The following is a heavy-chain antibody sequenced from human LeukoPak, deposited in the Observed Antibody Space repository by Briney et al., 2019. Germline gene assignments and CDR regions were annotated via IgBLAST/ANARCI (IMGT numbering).Heavy chain of an antibody. J-gene: IGHJ4*02. V-gene: IGHV1-24*01. CDR3: ATDPGVAVAGSY. D-gene: IGHD6-19*01. CDR1: GYTLTELS. Sequence: ASVKVSCKVSGYTLTELSMHWVRQAPGKGLEWMGGFDPGDGETIYAQKLQGRVTMTEDTSTDTAYMELSSLRSEDTAVYYCATDPGVAVAGSYWGQGTLVTVSS. CDR2: FDPGDGET.